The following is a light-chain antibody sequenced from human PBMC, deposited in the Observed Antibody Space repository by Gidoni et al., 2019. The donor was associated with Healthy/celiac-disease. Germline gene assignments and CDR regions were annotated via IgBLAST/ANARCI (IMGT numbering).Light chain of an antibody. Sequence: IVFTPSPRTLSLSPGERATLSCRASQSVSSSYLAWYQQKPGQAPRLRIYGASSRATGIPDRFSGSGSGTDFTLTISRREPEDFAVYYCQQYGSSPPITVGQGTRLEIK. J-gene: IGKJ5*01. CDR1: QSVSSSY. CDR2: GAS. V-gene: IGKV3-20*01. CDR3: QQYGSSPPIT.